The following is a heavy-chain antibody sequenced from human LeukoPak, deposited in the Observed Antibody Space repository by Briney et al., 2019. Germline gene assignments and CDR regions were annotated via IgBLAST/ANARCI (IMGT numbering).Heavy chain of an antibody. J-gene: IGHJ4*02. CDR2: INSDGSST. V-gene: IGHV3-74*01. Sequence: PGGSLRLPCAASGFTFSSYWMHWVRQAPGKGLVWVSRINSDGSSTSYADSVKGRFTISRDNAKNTLYLQMNSLRAEDTAVYYCARGMVPVPFDYWGQGTLVTVSS. CDR3: ARGMVPVPFDY. D-gene: IGHD2-2*01. CDR1: GFTFSSYW.